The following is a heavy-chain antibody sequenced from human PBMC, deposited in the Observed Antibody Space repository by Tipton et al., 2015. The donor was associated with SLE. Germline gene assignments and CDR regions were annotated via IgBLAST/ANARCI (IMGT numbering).Heavy chain of an antibody. J-gene: IGHJ5*02. Sequence: SLRLSCVASGFSFSSHAVNWARQAPGKGLEWVGAISGDGDATYYADSVKGRFTISSDNSKNILFLDMNSLRAEDSGVYYCARGDYGDYTLFDRWGQGTLVNVTP. CDR1: GFSFSSHA. V-gene: IGHV3-23*01. CDR2: ISGDGDAT. CDR3: ARGDYGDYTLFDR. D-gene: IGHD4-17*01.